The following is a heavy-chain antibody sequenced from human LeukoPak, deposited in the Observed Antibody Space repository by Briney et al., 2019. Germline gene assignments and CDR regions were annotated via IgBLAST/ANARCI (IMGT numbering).Heavy chain of an antibody. D-gene: IGHD2/OR15-2a*01. Sequence: GGSLRLSCAASGFSFSSYSMNWVRQAPGKGLEWVSYISGSGNAKHYTDSVKDRFTISRDNAKNALYLQMNSLRAEDTAVYFCARDYVYAFDYWGQGTLVTVSS. CDR2: ISGSGNAK. CDR3: ARDYVYAFDY. J-gene: IGHJ4*02. V-gene: IGHV3-48*01. CDR1: GFSFSSYS.